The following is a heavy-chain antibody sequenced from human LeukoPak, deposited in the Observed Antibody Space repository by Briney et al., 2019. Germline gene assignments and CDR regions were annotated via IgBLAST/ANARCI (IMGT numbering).Heavy chain of an antibody. CDR2: MNPNSGNT. CDR3: ARGQRWLQLVGPFY. Sequence: GASVKVSCKASGYTFTSYDINWVRQATGQGLGWMGWMNPNSGNTGYAQKFQGRVTMTRNTSISTAYMELSSLRSEDTAVYYCARGQRWLQLVGPFYWGQGTLVTVSS. J-gene: IGHJ4*02. CDR1: GYTFTSYD. D-gene: IGHD5-24*01. V-gene: IGHV1-8*01.